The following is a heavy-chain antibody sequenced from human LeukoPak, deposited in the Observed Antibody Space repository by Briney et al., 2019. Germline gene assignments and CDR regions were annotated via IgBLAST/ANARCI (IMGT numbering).Heavy chain of an antibody. CDR2: IYYSGST. J-gene: IGHJ3*02. D-gene: IGHD5-18*01. Sequence: SETLSLTCTVSGGSISSYYWSWIRQPPGKGLEWIGYIYYSGSTNYNPSPKSRVTISVDTSKNQFSLKLSSVTAADTAVYYCARHAYSYGHPADAFDIWGQGTMVTVSS. CDR3: ARHAYSYGHPADAFDI. V-gene: IGHV4-59*08. CDR1: GGSISSYY.